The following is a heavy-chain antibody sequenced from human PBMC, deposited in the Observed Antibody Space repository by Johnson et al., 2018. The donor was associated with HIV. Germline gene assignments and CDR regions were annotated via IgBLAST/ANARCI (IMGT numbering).Heavy chain of an antibody. Sequence: QVQLVESGGGVVQPGRSLRLSCAASGFTFSSYAMHWVRQAPGKGLEWVAVISYDGSNKYYADSVKGRFTISRDNSKNTLYLQMNSLRAEDTAVYYCARDRGSMPAVAVDSWGQGTMVTVSS. J-gene: IGHJ3*02. CDR2: ISYDGSNK. V-gene: IGHV3-30-3*01. CDR1: GFTFSSYA. D-gene: IGHD2-2*01. CDR3: ARDRGSMPAVAVDS.